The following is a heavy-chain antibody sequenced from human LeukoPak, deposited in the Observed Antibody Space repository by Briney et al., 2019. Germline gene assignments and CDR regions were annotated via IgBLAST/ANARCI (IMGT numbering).Heavy chain of an antibody. CDR1: GGTFSSYA. J-gene: IGHJ5*02. Sequence: ASVKVSCKASGGTFSSYAISWVRQAPGQGLEWMGRIIPILGIANYAQKFQGRVTITADKSTSTAYMELSSLGSEDTAVYYCARDRRLNYYGSGSYYEFDPWGQGTLVTVSS. CDR3: ARDRRLNYYGSGSYYEFDP. V-gene: IGHV1-69*04. D-gene: IGHD3-10*01. CDR2: IIPILGIA.